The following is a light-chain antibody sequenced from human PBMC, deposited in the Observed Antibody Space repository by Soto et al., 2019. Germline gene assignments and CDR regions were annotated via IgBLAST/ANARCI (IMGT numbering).Light chain of an antibody. V-gene: IGKV3-20*01. CDR2: GAS. CDR3: QQYNNWPWT. J-gene: IGKJ1*01. CDR1: QSVSSSY. Sequence: EIVLTQSPGTLSLSPGERATLSCRASQSVSSSYLAWYQQKPGQAPRLLIYGASSRATGIPDRFSGSGSGTEFTLTISTLQSEDFAVYYCQQYNNWPWTFGQGTKVDNK.